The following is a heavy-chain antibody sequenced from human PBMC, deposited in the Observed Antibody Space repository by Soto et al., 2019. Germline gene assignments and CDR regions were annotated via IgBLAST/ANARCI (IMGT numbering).Heavy chain of an antibody. V-gene: IGHV6-1*01. CDR3: ARDLDSRDGYNYVNWFDP. CDR2: TYYRSKWYS. D-gene: IGHD5-12*01. J-gene: IGHJ5*02. Sequence: PSQTLSLTCAISGDSVSSNSAAWNWIRQSPSRGLEWLGRTYYRSKWYSDYAVSVKSRITINPDTSKSQFSLQLNSVTPEDTAVYYCARDLDSRDGYNYVNWFDPWGQGTLVTVSS. CDR1: GDSVSSNSAA.